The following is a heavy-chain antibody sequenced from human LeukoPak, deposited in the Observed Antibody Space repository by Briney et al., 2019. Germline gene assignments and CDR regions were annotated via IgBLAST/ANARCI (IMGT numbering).Heavy chain of an antibody. CDR1: GYTFTMYY. V-gene: IGHV1-46*01. CDR3: AREERGGLGGSLGGLCTSYYTYYMDV. J-gene: IGHJ6*03. CDR2: INPSDGAT. D-gene: IGHD3-16*01. Sequence: ASVKVSCKASGYTFTMYYIHWVRQAPGQGLEWMGMINPSDGATTYAQRFQGRVTMTRDMSTTTVYMDLRSLRSEDTAVYFCAREERGGLGGSLGGLCTSYYTYYMDVWGRGTTVTVSS.